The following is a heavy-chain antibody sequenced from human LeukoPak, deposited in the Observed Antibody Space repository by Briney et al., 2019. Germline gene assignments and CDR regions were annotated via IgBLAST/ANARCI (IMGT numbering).Heavy chain of an antibody. D-gene: IGHD2-2*01. CDR2: IYYSGSS. J-gene: IGHJ4*02. CDR3: ARHVVGYFSSTSCHTHY. V-gene: IGHV4-39*01. Sequence: SETLSLTCTVSGGSISSSSYYWGWIRQPPGKGLEWIGSIYYSGSSYYNPSLKSRVTMSVDTSKNQLSLKMSSVTAADTAVYYCARHVVGYFSSTSCHTHYWGQGTLVTVSS. CDR1: GGSISSSSYY.